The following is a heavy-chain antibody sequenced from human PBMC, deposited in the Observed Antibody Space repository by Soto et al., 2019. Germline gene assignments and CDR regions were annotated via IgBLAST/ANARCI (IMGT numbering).Heavy chain of an antibody. Sequence: QVQLQQWGAGLLKPSETLSLTCAVYGGSFSGYYWSWIRQPPGKGLEWIGEINHSGSTNYNPSLKSRVTISVDTSKNQFSLKLSSVTADDTAVYYCARTIADAGRGYYFDYWGQGTLVTVSS. V-gene: IGHV4-34*01. CDR1: GGSFSGYY. D-gene: IGHD6-13*01. J-gene: IGHJ4*02. CDR2: INHSGST. CDR3: ARTIADAGRGYYFDY.